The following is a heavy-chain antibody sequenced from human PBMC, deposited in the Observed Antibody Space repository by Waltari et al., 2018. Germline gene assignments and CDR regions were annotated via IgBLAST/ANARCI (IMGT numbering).Heavy chain of an antibody. Sequence: QVQLVESGGGLVKPGGSLRLSCAASGFPFSYWYMTWIRQAPGKGLEYISYMSNSGNRKLYADSVRGRFTVSRDHASNSVYLQMDSLRSEDTAVYYCARDFSHNGMDVWGQGTTVIVSS. CDR1: GFPFSYWY. J-gene: IGHJ6*02. CDR2: MSNSGNRK. CDR3: ARDFSHNGMDV. V-gene: IGHV3-11*01.